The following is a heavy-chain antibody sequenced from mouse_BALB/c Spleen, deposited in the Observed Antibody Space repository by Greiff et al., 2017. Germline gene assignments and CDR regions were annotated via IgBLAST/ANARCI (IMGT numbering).Heavy chain of an antibody. D-gene: IGHD2-1*01. CDR3: ARDRDGNHLLDY. CDR2: ISSGGSYT. J-gene: IGHJ4*01. Sequence: EVKLVESGGGLVKPGGSLKLSCAASGFTFSSYAMSWVRQSPEKRLEWVAEISSGGSYTYYPDTVTGRFTISRDNAKNTLYLEMSSLRSEDTAMYYCARDRDGNHLLDYWGQGTSVTVSS. CDR1: GFTFSSYA. V-gene: IGHV5-9-4*01.